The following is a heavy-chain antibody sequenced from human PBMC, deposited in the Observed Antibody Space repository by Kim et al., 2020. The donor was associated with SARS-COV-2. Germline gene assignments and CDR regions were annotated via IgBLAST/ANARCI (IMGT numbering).Heavy chain of an antibody. V-gene: IGHV5-51*01. Sequence: GESLKISCKGSGYNFTNYWIGWVRQMPGKGLEWMGIIYPGDSDTRYSPSFQAQVSISADRSINTAYVQWRSLKASDTAMYYCARRSADYYWYFDLWGRGTLVTVSS. J-gene: IGHJ2*01. CDR2: IYPGDSDT. CDR3: ARRSADYYWYFDL. D-gene: IGHD2-21*02. CDR1: GYNFTNYW.